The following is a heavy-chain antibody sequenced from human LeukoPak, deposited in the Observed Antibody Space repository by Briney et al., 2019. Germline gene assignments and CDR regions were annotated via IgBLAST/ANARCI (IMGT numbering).Heavy chain of an antibody. CDR1: GGTFSSYA. CDR3: ARERGDEWFRPDAFDI. Sequence: GASVKVSCKASGGTFSSYAISWVRQAPGQGLEWMGGIIPIFGTANYAQKFQGRVTITADESTSTAYMELSSLRSEDTAVYYCARERGDEWFRPDAFDIWGQGTMVTVSS. D-gene: IGHD3-3*01. CDR2: IIPIFGTA. J-gene: IGHJ3*02. V-gene: IGHV1-69*13.